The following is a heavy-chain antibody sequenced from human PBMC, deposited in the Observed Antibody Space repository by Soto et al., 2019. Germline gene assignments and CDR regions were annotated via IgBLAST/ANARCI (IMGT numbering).Heavy chain of an antibody. CDR3: ARDGADYDILTGYYDYYYHGMDV. D-gene: IGHD3-9*01. Sequence: GSLRLSCVASGFAFRSYGMNWVRQAPGKGLEWVSSISTSSSAIYYTDSVRGRFTISRDNARNSLYLQMKSLRAEDTAVYFCARDGADYDILTGYYDYYYHGMDVWGQGTTVTVSS. V-gene: IGHV3-21*06. J-gene: IGHJ6*02. CDR2: ISTSSSAI. CDR1: GFAFRSYG.